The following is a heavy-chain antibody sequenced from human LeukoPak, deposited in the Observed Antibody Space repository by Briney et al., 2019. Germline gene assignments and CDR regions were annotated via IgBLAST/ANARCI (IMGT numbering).Heavy chain of an antibody. V-gene: IGHV4-38-2*02. CDR1: GYSISSGYY. CDR3: ARKGYDFWSGSMGSFDI. J-gene: IGHJ3*02. D-gene: IGHD3-3*01. CDR2: IYHSGST. Sequence: SETLSLTCTVSGYSISSGYYWGWIRQPPGKGLGWIGSIYHSGSTYYNPSLKSRVTISVDTSKNQFSLKLSSVTAADTAVYYCARKGYDFWSGSMGSFDIWGQGTMVTVSS.